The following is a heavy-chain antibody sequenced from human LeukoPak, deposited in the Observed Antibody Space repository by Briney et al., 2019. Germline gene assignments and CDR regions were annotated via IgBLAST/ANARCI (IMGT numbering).Heavy chain of an antibody. J-gene: IGHJ4*02. CDR1: GYTFTSYY. Sequence: ASVKVSCKASGYTFTSYYMHWVRQAPGQGLEWMGIINPSGGSTSYAQKFQGRVTMTRDTSTSTVYMELSSLRSEDAAVYYCARAQAQAYGSGSYYIPVISGSDYWGQGTLVTVSS. CDR2: INPSGGST. CDR3: ARAQAQAYGSGSYYIPVISGSDY. D-gene: IGHD3-10*01. V-gene: IGHV1-46*01.